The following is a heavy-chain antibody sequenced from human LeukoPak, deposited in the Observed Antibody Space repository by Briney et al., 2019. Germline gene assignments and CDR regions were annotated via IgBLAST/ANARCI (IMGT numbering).Heavy chain of an antibody. D-gene: IGHD3-10*01. CDR1: GFTFSTYA. CDR3: AKEYGPGSYYYDY. CDR2: ISASGVST. Sequence: GRSLRLSCAASGFTFSTYAMTWGRQAPGKGLEWVSGISASGVSTHYAHSVKGRFTISRDNSKNTLYLQMNSLRAEDMAVYYCAKEYGPGSYYYDYWGQGTLVTVSS. V-gene: IGHV3-23*01. J-gene: IGHJ4*02.